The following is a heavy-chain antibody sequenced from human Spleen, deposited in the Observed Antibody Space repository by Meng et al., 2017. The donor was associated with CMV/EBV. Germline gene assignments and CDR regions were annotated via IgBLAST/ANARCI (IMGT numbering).Heavy chain of an antibody. CDR2: ISYIGST. V-gene: IGHV4-61*01. D-gene: IGHD1-1*01. J-gene: IGHJ3*02. Sequence: CAVSVCSVGSGSYYWSWLRQPPGEGLGWIGYISYIGSTNYNPSLKSRVTISVDTSKNQFSLKLSSVTAADTAVFYCARDILERNAFDMWGQGTMVTVSS. CDR3: ARDILERNAFDM. CDR1: VCSVGSGSYY.